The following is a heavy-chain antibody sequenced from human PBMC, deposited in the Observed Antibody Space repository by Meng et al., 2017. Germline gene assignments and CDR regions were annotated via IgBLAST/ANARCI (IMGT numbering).Heavy chain of an antibody. CDR1: GFTFRNYW. Sequence: VQLLESWGGVVQSGGSLRLSCTASGFTFRNYWMHWVRQAPGKGLVWVSRIKPDGTMTVYADSVKGRFTISRDNAKNTLYLQMNSLRSDDTAVYYCARSDWFDPWGQGTLVTVSS. CDR2: IKPDGTMT. CDR3: ARSDWFDP. V-gene: IGHV3-74*01. J-gene: IGHJ5*02.